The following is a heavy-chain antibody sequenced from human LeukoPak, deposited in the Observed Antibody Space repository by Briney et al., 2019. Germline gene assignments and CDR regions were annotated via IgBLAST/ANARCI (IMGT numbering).Heavy chain of an antibody. CDR1: GFTFSSYE. CDR3: ASSVVPAAIDY. V-gene: IGHV3-48*03. CDR2: ISSSGSTI. J-gene: IGHJ4*02. Sequence: GGSLRLSCAASGFTFSSYEMNWVRQAPGKGLEWVSYISSSGSTIYYADSVKGRFTVPRDNAKNSLYLQMNSLRAEDTAVYYCASSVVPAAIDYWGQGTLVTVSS. D-gene: IGHD2-2*01.